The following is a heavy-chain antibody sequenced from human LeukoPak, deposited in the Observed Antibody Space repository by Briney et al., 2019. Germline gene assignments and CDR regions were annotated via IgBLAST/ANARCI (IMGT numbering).Heavy chain of an antibody. D-gene: IGHD4-17*01. CDR1: GGSFSGYY. J-gene: IGHJ6*02. V-gene: IGHV4-34*01. Sequence: SETLSLTCAVYGGSFSGYYWSWIRQPPGKGLEWIGEINHSGSTNCNPSLKSRVTISVDTSKNQFSLKLSSVTAADTAVYYCARGDDYGDYGMGYGMDVWGQGTTVTVSS. CDR2: INHSGST. CDR3: ARGDDYGDYGMGYGMDV.